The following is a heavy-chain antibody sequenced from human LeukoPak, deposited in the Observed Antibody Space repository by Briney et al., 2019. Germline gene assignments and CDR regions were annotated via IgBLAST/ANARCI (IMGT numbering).Heavy chain of an antibody. CDR1: GFTFSSYA. J-gene: IGHJ4*02. D-gene: IGHD2-15*01. V-gene: IGHV3-23*01. CDR2: ISGSGGST. Sequence: GGSLRLSCAASGFTFSSYAMSWVRQAPGKGLEWVSAISGSGGSTYYADSVKGRFTISRDNSKNTLYLQMNSLRAEDTAVYYCARSGGSSSRNFDYWGQGTLVTVSS. CDR3: ARSGGSSSRNFDY.